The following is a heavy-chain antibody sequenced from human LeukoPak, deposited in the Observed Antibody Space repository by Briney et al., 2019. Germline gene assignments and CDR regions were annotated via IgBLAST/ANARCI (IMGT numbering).Heavy chain of an antibody. V-gene: IGHV4-39*07. CDR3: ARDNMVRGVDY. CDR2: IYYSGST. Sequence: PSETLSLTCTVSGGSISSSSYYWGWIRQPPGKGLEWIGSIYYSGSTYCNPSLKSRVTISVDTSKNQFSLKLSSVTAADTAVYYCARDNMVRGVDYWGQGTLVTVSS. D-gene: IGHD3-10*01. J-gene: IGHJ4*02. CDR1: GGSISSSSYY.